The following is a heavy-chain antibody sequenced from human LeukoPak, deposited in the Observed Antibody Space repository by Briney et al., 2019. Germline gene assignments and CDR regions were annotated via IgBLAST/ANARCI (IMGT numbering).Heavy chain of an antibody. V-gene: IGHV4-34*01. CDR1: GGSFSGYY. Sequence: PSETLSLTCAVYGGSFSGYYWSWIRQPPGKGLEWIGETNHSGSTNYNPSLKSRVTISVDTSKNQFSLKLSSVTAADTAVYYCARGPPSDYWGQGTLVTVSS. CDR3: ARGPPSDY. J-gene: IGHJ4*02. CDR2: TNHSGST.